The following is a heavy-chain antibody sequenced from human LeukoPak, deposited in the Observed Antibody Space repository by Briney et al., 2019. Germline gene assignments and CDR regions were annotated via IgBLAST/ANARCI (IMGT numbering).Heavy chain of an antibody. J-gene: IGHJ4*02. CDR1: GGSISTYY. V-gene: IGHV4-59*08. D-gene: IGHD3-22*01. CDR3: ARHPLSSGYPFDY. CDR2: IYLIGTT. Sequence: SETLSLTCTVSGGSISTYYWSWIRQSPGKGLEWIGYIYLIGTTNYNPSLKSRVTISVDTSKNQFSLKLSSVTAADTAVYYCARHPLSSGYPFDYWGQGTLVTVSS.